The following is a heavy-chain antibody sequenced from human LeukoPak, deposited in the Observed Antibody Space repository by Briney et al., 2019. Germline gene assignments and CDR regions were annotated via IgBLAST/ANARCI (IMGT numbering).Heavy chain of an antibody. V-gene: IGHV3-74*01. CDR3: ARGTTYYYDSSGYPD. D-gene: IGHD3-22*01. Sequence: PGGSLRLSCAVSRFTFSSYWMHWVRQAPGKGLVWVSRINSDGSSTSYADSVKGRFTISRDNAKNTLYLQMNRLTAEDTPVYNCARGTTYYYDSSGYPDWGQGTLVTVSS. CDR1: RFTFSSYW. J-gene: IGHJ4*02. CDR2: INSDGSST.